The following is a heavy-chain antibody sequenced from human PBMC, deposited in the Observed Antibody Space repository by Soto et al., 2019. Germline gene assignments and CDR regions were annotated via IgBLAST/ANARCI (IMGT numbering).Heavy chain of an antibody. D-gene: IGHD3-22*01. Sequence: ASVKVSCKASGYTFTSYYMHWVRQAPGQGLEWMGIINPSGGSTSYAQKFQGRVTMTRDTSTSTVYMELSGLRSEDTAVYYCARGPPPYYYDSSGYVDYWGQGTLVTVSS. CDR2: INPSGGST. CDR1: GYTFTSYY. V-gene: IGHV1-46*01. J-gene: IGHJ4*02. CDR3: ARGPPPYYYDSSGYVDY.